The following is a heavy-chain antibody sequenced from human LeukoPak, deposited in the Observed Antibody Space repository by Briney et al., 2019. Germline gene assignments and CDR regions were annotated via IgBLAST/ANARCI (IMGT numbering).Heavy chain of an antibody. V-gene: IGHV3-53*01. D-gene: IGHD2-15*01. Sequence: AGSLRLSCAASGFTLSGDYMSWVRQAPGKGLEWISVIFGAGTTYYADSVKGRFTISRDNSKNTLYLQMNSLRAEDTAVYYCARAIQFGGYFDYWGQGTLVTVST. CDR3: ARAIQFGGYFDY. CDR2: IFGAGTT. CDR1: GFTLSGDY. J-gene: IGHJ4*02.